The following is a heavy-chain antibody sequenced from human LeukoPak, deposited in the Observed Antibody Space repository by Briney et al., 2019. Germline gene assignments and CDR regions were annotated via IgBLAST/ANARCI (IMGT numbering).Heavy chain of an antibody. CDR3: AKDGENFGVVRPSYWYYYYMDV. CDR1: GFTFDDYA. Sequence: PGGSLRLSCAASGFTFDDYAMHWVRQAPGKGLEWVSLISWDGGSTYYADSVKGRFTISRDNSKNSLYLQMNSLRAEDTALYYCAKDGENFGVVRPSYWYYYYMDVWGKGTTVTVSS. V-gene: IGHV3-43D*04. CDR2: ISWDGGST. D-gene: IGHD3-3*01. J-gene: IGHJ6*03.